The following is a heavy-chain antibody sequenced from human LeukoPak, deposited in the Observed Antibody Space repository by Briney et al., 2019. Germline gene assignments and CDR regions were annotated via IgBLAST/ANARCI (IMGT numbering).Heavy chain of an antibody. Sequence: GGSLRLSCAASGFTFSSYGMRWVRQAPGKGLEWVAVISYDGSNKYYADSVKGRFTISRDNSKNTLYLQMNSLRAEDTAVYYCAKSSSGWYDAFDIWGQGTMVTVSS. D-gene: IGHD6-19*01. CDR1: GFTFSSYG. V-gene: IGHV3-30*18. CDR2: ISYDGSNK. J-gene: IGHJ3*02. CDR3: AKSSSGWYDAFDI.